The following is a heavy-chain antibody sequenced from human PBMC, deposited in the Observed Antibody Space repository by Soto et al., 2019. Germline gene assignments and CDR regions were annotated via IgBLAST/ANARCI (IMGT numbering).Heavy chain of an antibody. J-gene: IGHJ6*02. D-gene: IGHD6-19*01. Sequence: SETLSLTCTVSGGSIISSSYYWGWIRQPPGKGLEWIGSIYYSGSTYYNPSLKSRVTISVDTSKNQFSLKLSSVTAADTAVYYCARLTMRSSGWQYLSYYYYGMDVWGQGTTVTVSS. CDR3: ARLTMRSSGWQYLSYYYYGMDV. CDR1: GGSIISSSYY. V-gene: IGHV4-39*01. CDR2: IYYSGST.